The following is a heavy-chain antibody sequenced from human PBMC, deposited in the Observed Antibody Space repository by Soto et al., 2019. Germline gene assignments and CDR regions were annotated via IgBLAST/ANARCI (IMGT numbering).Heavy chain of an antibody. J-gene: IGHJ4*02. CDR3: ARGREVVTTLDY. CDR2: INHSGST. V-gene: IGHV4-34*01. Sequence: SETLSLTCAVYGGSFSGYYWSWIRQPPGKGLEWIGEINHSGSTNYNPSLKSRVTISVDTSKNQFSLKLSSVTAADTAVYYCARGREVVTTLDYWGQGTLVTVSS. D-gene: IGHD2-21*02. CDR1: GGSFSGYY.